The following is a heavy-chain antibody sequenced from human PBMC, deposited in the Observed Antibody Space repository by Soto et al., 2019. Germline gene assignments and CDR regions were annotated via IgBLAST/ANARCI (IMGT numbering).Heavy chain of an antibody. Sequence: SETLSLTCTVYGGSFSGYYWSWIRQPPGKGLEWIGEINHSGSTNYNPSLKSRVTISVDTSKNQFSLKLSSVTAADTAVYYCARGPSPYYDSSGSSDTRYYFDYWGQGTLVTVSS. J-gene: IGHJ4*02. CDR3: ARGPSPYYDSSGSSDTRYYFDY. CDR1: GGSFSGYY. V-gene: IGHV4-34*01. D-gene: IGHD3-22*01. CDR2: INHSGST.